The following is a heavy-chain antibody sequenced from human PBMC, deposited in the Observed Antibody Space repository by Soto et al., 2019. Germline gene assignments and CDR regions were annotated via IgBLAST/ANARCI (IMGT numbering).Heavy chain of an antibody. J-gene: IGHJ5*02. CDR2: MNPNRGNT. V-gene: IGHV1-8*01. D-gene: IGHD2-15*01. CDR1: GYTFTSYD. Sequence: QVQLVQSGAEVKKPGASVKVSCKASGYTFTSYDINWVRQATGQGLEWIGWMNPNRGNTGYAQKVKGRVTMTRNTSIGPAYTELSSLRAEDTAVYYCTTLPYIVVVVDDVGAWGQGTLVTVSS. CDR3: TTLPYIVVVVDDVGA.